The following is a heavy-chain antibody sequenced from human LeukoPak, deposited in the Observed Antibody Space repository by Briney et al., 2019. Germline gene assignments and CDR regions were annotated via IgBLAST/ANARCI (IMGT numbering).Heavy chain of an antibody. J-gene: IGHJ4*02. D-gene: IGHD1-26*01. CDR2: VYQTGST. CDR1: GGSVSSSSYL. V-gene: IGHV4-39*01. Sequence: SETLSLTCSVSGGSVSSSSYLWGWIRQPPGKGLEWIGNVYQTGSTYYNPSLKSRVTISVDTSKNQFSLKLSSVTTADTSVYYCARWYSGFDFWGQGTLVTVSS. CDR3: ARWYSGFDF.